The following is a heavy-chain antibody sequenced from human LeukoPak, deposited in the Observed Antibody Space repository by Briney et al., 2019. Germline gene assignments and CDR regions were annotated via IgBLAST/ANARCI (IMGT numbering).Heavy chain of an antibody. CDR1: GFTFNTYP. CDR3: VRDQSFAFDL. J-gene: IGHJ3*01. CDR2: IRSGSTDI. V-gene: IGHV3-48*02. Sequence: QPGGSLRLSCAASGFTFNTYPLNWIRQAPGKGLEWISHIRSGSTDIHYADSVKGRFTISRDNTKDSLFLQMNSLRDEDTAVYFCVRDQSFAFDLWGQGTMVTVSS.